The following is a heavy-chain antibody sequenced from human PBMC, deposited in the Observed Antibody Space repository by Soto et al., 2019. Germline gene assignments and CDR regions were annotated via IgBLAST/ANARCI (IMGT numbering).Heavy chain of an antibody. V-gene: IGHV4-61*01. CDR3: AVVVTYGAFDI. CDR1: GGSVSSGSYY. J-gene: IGHJ3*02. CDR2: IYYSGST. D-gene: IGHD2-21*02. Sequence: QVQLQESGPGLVKPSETLSLTCTVSGGSVSSGSYYWSWIRQPPGKGLEWIGYIYYSGSTNYNPSLKSRVTISVDTSKNQFSLKLSSVTAADTAVYYCAVVVTYGAFDIWGQGTMVTVSS.